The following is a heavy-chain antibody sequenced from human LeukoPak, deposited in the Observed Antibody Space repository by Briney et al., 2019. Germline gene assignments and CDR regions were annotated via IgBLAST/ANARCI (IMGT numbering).Heavy chain of an antibody. J-gene: IGHJ6*03. Sequence: PGGSLRLSCAASGFSFSYNAMTWVRQSPGKGLEWVSAVSGSGDNTYYADSVKGRFTISRDNSKNTLYLHMSSLRAEDTAVYYCACTAYYYYYLDVWGKGTTVTVSS. CDR2: VSGSGDNT. CDR3: ACTAYYYYYLDV. D-gene: IGHD5-18*01. CDR1: GFSFSYNA. V-gene: IGHV3-23*01.